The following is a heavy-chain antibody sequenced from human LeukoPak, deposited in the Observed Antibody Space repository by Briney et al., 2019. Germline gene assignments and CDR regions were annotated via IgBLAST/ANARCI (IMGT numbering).Heavy chain of an antibody. V-gene: IGHV3-48*04. Sequence: SGGSLRHSCAASGFTLSSYSMNWVRQAPGKGLEWISFIDSSSRTVFYAESVKGRFTISRDNAKNSLFLQMNSLRAKDTAVYYCARRVPNQVVTDYFDYWGQGTLVTVSS. CDR2: IDSSSRTV. D-gene: IGHD3-22*01. CDR3: ARRVPNQVVTDYFDY. CDR1: GFTLSSYS. J-gene: IGHJ4*02.